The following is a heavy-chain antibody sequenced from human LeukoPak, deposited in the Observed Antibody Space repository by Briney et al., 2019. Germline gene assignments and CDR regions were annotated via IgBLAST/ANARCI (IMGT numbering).Heavy chain of an antibody. CDR1: GFTVSSNY. CDR2: ISGSGGST. J-gene: IGHJ4*02. V-gene: IGHV3-23*01. CDR3: ARGSTYYGDYGFFDY. D-gene: IGHD4-17*01. Sequence: GGSLRLSCAASGFTVSSNYMSWVRQAPGKGLEWVSTISGSGGSTYYADSVKGRFTISRDNSKNTLYLQMNSLRAEDTAVYYCARGSTYYGDYGFFDYWGQGTLVTVSS.